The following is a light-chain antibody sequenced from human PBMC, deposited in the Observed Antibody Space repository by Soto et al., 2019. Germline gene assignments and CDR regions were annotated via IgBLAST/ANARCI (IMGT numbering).Light chain of an antibody. CDR2: EVS. J-gene: IGLJ2*01. CDR3: SSYTSSSTPYVV. CDR1: SSDVGGYKY. Sequence: QSALTQPASVSGSPGQSITISCTGTSSDVGGYKYVSWYQQYPGKAPKLMIYEVSNRPSGVSNRFSGSKSGNTASLTISGLQAEDEADYYCSSYTSSSTPYVVFGGGTQLTVL. V-gene: IGLV2-14*01.